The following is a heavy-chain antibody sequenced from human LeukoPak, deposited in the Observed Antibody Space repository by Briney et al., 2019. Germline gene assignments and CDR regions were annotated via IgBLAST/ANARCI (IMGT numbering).Heavy chain of an antibody. J-gene: IGHJ4*02. V-gene: IGHV1-24*01. Sequence: GASVKVSCKVSGYTLTELSMHWVRQAPGKGLEWMGGFDPEDGETIYAQKFQGRATMTEDTSTDTAYMELSSLRSEDTAVYYCATTSIAAPDSPPFDYWGQGTLVTVSS. CDR3: ATTSIAAPDSPPFDY. CDR2: FDPEDGET. D-gene: IGHD6-6*01. CDR1: GYTLTELS.